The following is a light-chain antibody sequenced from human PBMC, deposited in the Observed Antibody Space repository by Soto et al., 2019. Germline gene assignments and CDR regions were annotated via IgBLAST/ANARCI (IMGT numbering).Light chain of an antibody. CDR3: QQYGSSPST. V-gene: IGKV3-20*01. Sequence: EIVMTQSPGTLSVSPGERATLSCRASQSVSSNYITWYQQKPGQAPRRLIFGASSRATGIPDRFSGSGSGTDFTLTISRLEPEDFAVYYCQQYGSSPSTFGQGTKVDI. CDR2: GAS. J-gene: IGKJ1*01. CDR1: QSVSSNY.